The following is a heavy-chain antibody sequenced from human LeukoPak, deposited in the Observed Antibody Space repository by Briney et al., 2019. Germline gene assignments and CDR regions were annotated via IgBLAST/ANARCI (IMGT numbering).Heavy chain of an antibody. Sequence: GGSLRLSCAASGFTFSSNWMSWVRQAPGKGLEWVANIKQGGSEKYYVDSVKGRFTISRDNAKNSLYLQMNSLRADDTAVYYCATDRDWTLLDYWGQGTLVTVSS. CDR3: ATDRDWTLLDY. CDR1: GFTFSSNW. CDR2: IKQGGSEK. D-gene: IGHD1-1*01. J-gene: IGHJ4*02. V-gene: IGHV3-7*01.